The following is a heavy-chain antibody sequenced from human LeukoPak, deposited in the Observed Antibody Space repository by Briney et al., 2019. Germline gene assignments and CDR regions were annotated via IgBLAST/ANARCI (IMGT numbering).Heavy chain of an antibody. CDR3: ARTNLGSGWRFDY. CDR2: ISSSSSHT. J-gene: IGHJ4*02. D-gene: IGHD6-19*01. CDR1: EFAFSDFY. Sequence: GGSLRLSCGASEFAFSDFYMTWIRQAPGKGLEWVSYISSSSSHTNYADSVKGRFTISRDNAKNSLYLQMNSLRAEDAAVYYCARTNLGSGWRFDYWGQGTLVTVSS. V-gene: IGHV3-11*06.